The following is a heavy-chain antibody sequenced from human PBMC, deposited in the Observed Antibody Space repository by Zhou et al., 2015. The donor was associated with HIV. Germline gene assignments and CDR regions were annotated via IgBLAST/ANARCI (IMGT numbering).Heavy chain of an antibody. CDR2: IVPMLGTA. J-gene: IGHJ5*02. CDR1: GGTFGTYV. CDR3: ARASTVIETSTITPEYNWFDP. Sequence: QMQLVQSGAEVRKPGSSVKVSCKASGGTFGTYVISWVRQAPGQGLEWMGGIVPMLGTANYAQKFQARVTFIADASTGTAYMEVRNLRSDDTAVYFCARASTVIETSTITPEYNWFDPWGQGTLVTVSS. D-gene: IGHD5-24*01. V-gene: IGHV1-69*01.